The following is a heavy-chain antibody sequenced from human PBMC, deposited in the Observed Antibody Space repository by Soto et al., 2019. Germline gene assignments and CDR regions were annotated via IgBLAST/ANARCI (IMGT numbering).Heavy chain of an antibody. CDR3: ARSKWLTY. J-gene: IGHJ4*02. V-gene: IGHV4-59*12. CDR2: IYYSGST. D-gene: IGHD3-22*01. CDR1: GGSISSYY. Sequence: SETLSLTCTVSGGSISSYYWSWIRQPPGKGLEWIGYIYYSGSTNYNPSLKSRVTISVDTSKNQFSLKLSSVTAADTAVYYCARSKWLTYWGKGTLVTVPS.